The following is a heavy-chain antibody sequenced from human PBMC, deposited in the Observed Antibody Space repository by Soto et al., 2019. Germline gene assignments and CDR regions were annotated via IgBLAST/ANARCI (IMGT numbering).Heavy chain of an antibody. V-gene: IGHV1-69*12. Sequence: QVQLVQSGAEVKKPGSSVKVSCKASGGTFSSYAISWVRQAPGQGLEWVGGISPIFGTANYAQKFQGRVTITADESTSKAYMELSSLRSEDTAVYYCAREYTIPPSHYGMDVWGQGTTVTVSS. CDR3: AREYTIPPSHYGMDV. D-gene: IGHD3-9*01. CDR2: ISPIFGTA. CDR1: GGTFSSYA. J-gene: IGHJ6*02.